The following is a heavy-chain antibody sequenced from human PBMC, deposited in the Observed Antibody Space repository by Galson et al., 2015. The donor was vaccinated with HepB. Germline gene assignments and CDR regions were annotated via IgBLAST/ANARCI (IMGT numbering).Heavy chain of an antibody. CDR3: VRAELRYFDWSLGFDY. CDR2: ISYDGSNK. J-gene: IGHJ4*02. D-gene: IGHD3-9*01. Sequence: SLRLSCAASGFTFSSYGVHWVRQAPGKGLEWVAVISYDGSNKYYADSVKGRFTISRDNSKNTLYLQMNSLRAEDTAVYYCVRAELRYFDWSLGFDYWGQGTLVTVSS. CDR1: GFTFSSYG. V-gene: IGHV3-30*03.